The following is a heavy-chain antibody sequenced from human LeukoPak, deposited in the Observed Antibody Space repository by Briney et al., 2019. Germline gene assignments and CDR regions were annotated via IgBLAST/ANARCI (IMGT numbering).Heavy chain of an antibody. CDR2: IWYDGSNK. V-gene: IGHV3-33*01. CDR3: AREPRLGSSWNYFDY. J-gene: IGHJ4*02. CDR1: GFTFSSYG. Sequence: GGSLRLSCAASGFTFSSYGMHWVRQAPGKGLEWVAVIWYDGSNKYYADSVKDRFTISRDNSKNTLYLQMNSLRAEDTAVYYCAREPRLGSSWNYFDYWGQGTLVTVSS. D-gene: IGHD6-13*01.